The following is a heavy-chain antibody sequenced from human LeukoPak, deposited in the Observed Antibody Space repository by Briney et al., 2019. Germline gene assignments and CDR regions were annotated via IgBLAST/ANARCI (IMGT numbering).Heavy chain of an antibody. J-gene: IGHJ6*03. CDR2: TYYRSKWYN. CDR3: ARGGFSGSYYYYYYYMDV. Sequence: SQTLSLTCAISGDSVSSNSAAWHWIRQSPSRGLEWLGRTYYRSKWYNDYAVSVKSRITINPDTSKNQFSLQLNSVTPEDTAVYYCARGGFSGSYYYYYYYMDVWGKGTTVTVSS. CDR1: GDSVSSNSAA. D-gene: IGHD1-26*01. V-gene: IGHV6-1*01.